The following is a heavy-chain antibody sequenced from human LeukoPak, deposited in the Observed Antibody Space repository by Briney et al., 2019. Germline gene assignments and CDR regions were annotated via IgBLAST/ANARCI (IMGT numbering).Heavy chain of an antibody. Sequence: GGSLRLSCAASGFTFSTYGMHWVRQAPGKGLEWLTDIWYDGSNKYYTDSVKDRFTISRDNSKNTLYLQMSSLRAEDTAVHYCARDSNSYGSGATIDYWGQGTLVTVSS. CDR2: IWYDGSNK. V-gene: IGHV3-33*01. CDR3: ARDSNSYGSGATIDY. J-gene: IGHJ4*02. D-gene: IGHD3-10*01. CDR1: GFTFSTYG.